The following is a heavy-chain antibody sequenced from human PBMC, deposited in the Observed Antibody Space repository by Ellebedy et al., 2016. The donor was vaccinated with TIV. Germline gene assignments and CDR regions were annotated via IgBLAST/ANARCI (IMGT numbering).Heavy chain of an antibody. J-gene: IGHJ4*02. Sequence: AASVKVSCKASGYTFTSYGISWVRQAPGQGLEWMGWISVYNGNTNYAQKLQGRVTMTRDTSTSTVYMEMSSLRCEDTAVYYCARDSGAYCGGDCYNIDYWGQGTLVTVSS. CDR2: ISVYNGNT. CDR3: ARDSGAYCGGDCYNIDY. D-gene: IGHD2-21*02. CDR1: GYTFTSYG. V-gene: IGHV1-18*01.